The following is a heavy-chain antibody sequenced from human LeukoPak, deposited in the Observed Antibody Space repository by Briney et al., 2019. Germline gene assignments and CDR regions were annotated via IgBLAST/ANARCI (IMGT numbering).Heavy chain of an antibody. V-gene: IGHV3-66*01. J-gene: IGHJ4*02. CDR1: GFTVSWNY. D-gene: IGHD5-18*01. CDR3: TRVGSGNIDGYGDC. Sequence: GGSLRLSCAASGFTVSWNYMSWVRQAPGKGLEWVSVLYSGGNTYYADSVKGRFTISRDNSKNTLYLQMNSLTAEDTAVYYCTRVGSGNIDGYGDCWGQGTLVTVSS. CDR2: LYSGGNT.